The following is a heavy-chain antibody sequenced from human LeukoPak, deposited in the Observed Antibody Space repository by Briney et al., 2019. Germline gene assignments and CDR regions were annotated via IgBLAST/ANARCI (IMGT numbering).Heavy chain of an antibody. CDR2: ISYDGSNK. CDR3: ARESYSGSYSPFDY. J-gene: IGHJ4*02. D-gene: IGHD1-26*01. V-gene: IGHV3-30-3*01. Sequence: GGSLRLSCAASGFTFSSYAMHWVRRAPGKGLEWVAVISYDGSNKYYADSVKGRFTISRDNSKNTLYLQMNSLRAEDTAVYYCARESYSGSYSPFDYWGQGTLVTVSS. CDR1: GFTFSSYA.